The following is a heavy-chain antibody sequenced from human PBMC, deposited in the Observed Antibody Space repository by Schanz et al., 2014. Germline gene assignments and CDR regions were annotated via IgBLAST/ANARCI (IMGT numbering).Heavy chain of an antibody. V-gene: IGHV1-46*01. D-gene: IGHD1-26*01. CDR2: INPTGGST. CDR1: GYRFTDYH. J-gene: IGHJ4*02. Sequence: QVQLVQSGAEVKKPGASVKVSCKASGYRFTDYHIHWVRQAPGQGLEWMGIINPTGGSTSYAQRFQGRVTVTRDTSTSTVYLDLSSLRSEDTAVYYCARERPRKGDFDYWGQGTLVTVSS. CDR3: ARERPRKGDFDY.